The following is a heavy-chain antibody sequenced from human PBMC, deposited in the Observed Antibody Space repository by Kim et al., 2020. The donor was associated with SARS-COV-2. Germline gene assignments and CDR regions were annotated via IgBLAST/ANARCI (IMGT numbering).Heavy chain of an antibody. CDR3: ASGSSSTTNYGMDV. Sequence: GGSLRLSCAASGFAFGNYWMHWVRQAPGKGLVWVSRVASDGSTTSHADPVKGRFTISRDNAKNTLYLQMNSLRAEDTAVYYCASGSSSTTNYGMDVWGQG. D-gene: IGHD6-6*01. V-gene: IGHV3-74*01. CDR1: GFAFGNYW. CDR2: VASDGSTT. J-gene: IGHJ6*02.